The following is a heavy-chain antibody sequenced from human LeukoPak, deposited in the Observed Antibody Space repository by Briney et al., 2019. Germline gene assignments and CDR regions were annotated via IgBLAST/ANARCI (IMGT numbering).Heavy chain of an antibody. J-gene: IGHJ3*02. CDR3: ARSGFCSGGSCRGGAFDI. V-gene: IGHV3-21*01. Sequence: GGSLRLSCAASGFTFSSYSMNWVRQAPGKGLEWVSSISSSSNYIYYADSVKGRFTISRDNAKNSLYLQMNSLRDEDTAVYYCARSGFCSGGSCRGGAFDIWGQGTMVTVSS. CDR1: GFTFSSYS. D-gene: IGHD2-15*01. CDR2: ISSSSNYI.